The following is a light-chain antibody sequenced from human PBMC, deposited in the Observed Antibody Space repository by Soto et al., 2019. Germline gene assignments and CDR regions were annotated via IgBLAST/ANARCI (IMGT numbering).Light chain of an antibody. J-gene: IGKJ2*01. CDR3: QQYDILPL. V-gene: IGKV1-33*01. CDR1: QDISNY. CDR2: DAS. Sequence: DIQVTQSPSSLSASVGDRVTITCQTSQDISNYLNWYQQKPGKAPKLLIYDASNLETGVPSRFSGSGSGTEFTFTISSLQPEDFATYYCQQYDILPLFGQGTKVEIK.